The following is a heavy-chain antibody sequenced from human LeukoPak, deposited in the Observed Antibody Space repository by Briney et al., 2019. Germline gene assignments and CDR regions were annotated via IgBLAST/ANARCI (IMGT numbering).Heavy chain of an antibody. V-gene: IGHV1-69*02. Sequence: SVKVSCKASGGTFSSYTISWVRQAPGQGLEWMGRIIPILGIANYAQKFQGRVTITADKSTSTAYMELSSLRSEDAAVYYCANSQRRFLEELYYYYYMDVWGKGTTVTVTS. CDR3: ANSQRRFLEELYYYYYMDV. J-gene: IGHJ6*03. D-gene: IGHD3-3*01. CDR1: GGTFSSYT. CDR2: IIPILGIA.